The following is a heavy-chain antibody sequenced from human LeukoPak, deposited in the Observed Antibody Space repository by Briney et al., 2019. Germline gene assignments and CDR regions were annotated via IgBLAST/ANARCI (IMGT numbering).Heavy chain of an antibody. CDR1: GFTFSSFW. V-gene: IGHV3-7*01. Sequence: PGGSLRLSCAASGFTFSSFWMTWVRQAPGKGLEWVANINQGGSEKYYVDSVKGRFTISRDNAKNSVYLQMNSLRAEDTAVYYCARDGGVSGYDLLDYWGQGTLVTVSS. CDR3: ARDGGVSGYDLLDY. D-gene: IGHD5-12*01. J-gene: IGHJ4*02. CDR2: INQGGSEK.